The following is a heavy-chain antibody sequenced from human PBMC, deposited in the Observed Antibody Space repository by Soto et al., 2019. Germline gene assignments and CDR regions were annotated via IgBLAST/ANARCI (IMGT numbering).Heavy chain of an antibody. CDR3: ARDGEADRQLRFLEWLLYNWFDP. V-gene: IGHV3-74*01. Sequence: GGSLRLSCAASGFTFSSYWMHWVRQAPGKGLVWVSRINSDGSSTSYADSVKGRFTISRDKAKDTLYLQMNSLRAEDTAVYYCARDGEADRQLRFLEWLLYNWFDPWGQGTLVTVSS. CDR2: INSDGSST. CDR1: GFTFSSYW. J-gene: IGHJ5*02. D-gene: IGHD3-3*01.